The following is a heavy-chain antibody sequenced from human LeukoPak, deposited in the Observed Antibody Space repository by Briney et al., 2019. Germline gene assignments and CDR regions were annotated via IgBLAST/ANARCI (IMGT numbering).Heavy chain of an antibody. D-gene: IGHD5-18*01. Sequence: KPSETLSLTCAVYGGSFSGYYWSWIRQPLGKGLEWIGEINHSGSTNYNPSLKSRVTISVDTSKNQFSLKLSSVTAADTAVYYCARGDRGYSYGYWGQGTLVTVSS. V-gene: IGHV4-34*01. CDR3: ARGDRGYSYGY. J-gene: IGHJ4*02. CDR2: INHSGST. CDR1: GGSFSGYY.